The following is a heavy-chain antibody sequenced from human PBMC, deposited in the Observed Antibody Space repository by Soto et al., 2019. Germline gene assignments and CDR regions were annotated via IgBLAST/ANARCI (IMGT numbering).Heavy chain of an antibody. D-gene: IGHD1-26*01. CDR3: ARDGGSWGPGFNY. J-gene: IGHJ4*02. CDR2: VYYGGST. Sequence: QVQLQESGPGLVKPSQTLSLTCTVSGGSISSGGYYWSWIRQHPGKGLEWIGYVYYGGSTYYNPSLKSRVTISVDTSKYQFSLKLSSVTAADTAVYYCARDGGSWGPGFNYWGQGTLVTVSS. V-gene: IGHV4-31*03. CDR1: GGSISSGGYY.